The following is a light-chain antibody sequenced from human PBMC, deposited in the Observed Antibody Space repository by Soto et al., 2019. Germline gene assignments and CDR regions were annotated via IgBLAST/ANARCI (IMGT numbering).Light chain of an antibody. CDR2: GAS. J-gene: IGKJ2*01. Sequence: ETVMTQSPATLSVSPGERATLSCGASQSVSNNLAWYQQKPGQAPRLLIYGASTRATGIPARVSGSGSGTECTLTISSLQPEDFAVYFCQQYNNWPPYTFGQGTKLEIK. CDR3: QQYNNWPPYT. CDR1: QSVSNN. V-gene: IGKV3-15*01.